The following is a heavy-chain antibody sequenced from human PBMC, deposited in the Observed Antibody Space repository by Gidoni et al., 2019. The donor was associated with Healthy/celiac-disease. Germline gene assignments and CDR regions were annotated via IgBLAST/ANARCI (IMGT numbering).Heavy chain of an antibody. J-gene: IGHJ4*02. CDR3: ARGGIAAAGTWPPGYYFDY. D-gene: IGHD6-13*01. V-gene: IGHV4-39*01. Sequence: QLQLQESGPGLVKPSETLSLTCTVSGGSISSSSYYWGWIRQPPGKGLEWIGSIYYSGSTYYNPSLKSRVTISVDTSKNQFSLKLSSVTAADTAVYYCARGGIAAAGTWPPGYYFDYWGQGTLVTVSS. CDR2: IYYSGST. CDR1: GGSISSSSYY.